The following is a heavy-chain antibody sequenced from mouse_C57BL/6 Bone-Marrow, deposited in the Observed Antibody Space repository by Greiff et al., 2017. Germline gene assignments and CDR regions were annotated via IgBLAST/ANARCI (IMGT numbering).Heavy chain of an antibody. J-gene: IGHJ4*01. V-gene: IGHV3-6*01. CDR2: ISYDGSN. CDR3: ARGGMDY. Sequence: DVQLQESGPGLVKPSQSLSLTCSVTGYSITSGYYWNWIRQFPGNKLEWMGYISYDGSNNYNPSLKNRISITRDTSKNQFFLKLNSVTTEDTATYYCARGGMDYWGQGTSVNGSS. CDR1: GYSITSGYY.